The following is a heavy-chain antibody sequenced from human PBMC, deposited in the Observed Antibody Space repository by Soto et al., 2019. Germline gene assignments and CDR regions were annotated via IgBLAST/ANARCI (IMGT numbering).Heavy chain of an antibody. CDR2: INSDGSST. CDR3: ARYPEDIVVVPAATSWFDP. Sequence: PGGSLRLSCAASGFTFSSYWMHWVRQAPGEGLVWVSRINSDGSSTSYADSVKGRFTISRDNAKNTLYLQMNSLRAEDTAVYYCARYPEDIVVVPAATSWFDPWGQGTLVTVSS. D-gene: IGHD2-2*01. J-gene: IGHJ5*02. V-gene: IGHV3-74*01. CDR1: GFTFSSYW.